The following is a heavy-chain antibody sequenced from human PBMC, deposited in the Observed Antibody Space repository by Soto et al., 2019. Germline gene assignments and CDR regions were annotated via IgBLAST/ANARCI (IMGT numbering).Heavy chain of an antibody. CDR2: IYYTGKT. Sequence: SETLSLTCSVSGDYIHVGGYYWTWIRQRPGKGLEWMGYIYYTGKTYYNPSLESRLTMSVDRSKNQFSLRLTSVTAADTAVYFCGRDLTSNANCIDPWGQGTLVTGSS. J-gene: IGHJ5*02. CDR3: GRDLTSNANCIDP. D-gene: IGHD2-2*01. CDR1: GDYIHVGGYY. V-gene: IGHV4-30-4*01.